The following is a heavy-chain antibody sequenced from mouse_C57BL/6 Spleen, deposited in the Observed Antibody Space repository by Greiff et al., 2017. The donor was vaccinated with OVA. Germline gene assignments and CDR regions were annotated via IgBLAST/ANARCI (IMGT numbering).Heavy chain of an antibody. D-gene: IGHD2-5*01. CDR3: ARHVPTIVTSYYFDY. CDR2: ISSGGSYT. J-gene: IGHJ2*01. V-gene: IGHV5-6*01. CDR1: GFTFSSYG. Sequence: DVQLVESGGDLVKPGGSLKLSCAASGFTFSSYGMSWVRQTPDKRLEWVATISSGGSYTYYPDSVKGRFTISRDNAKNTLYLQMSSLKSEDTAMYYCARHVPTIVTSYYFDYWGQGTTLTVSS.